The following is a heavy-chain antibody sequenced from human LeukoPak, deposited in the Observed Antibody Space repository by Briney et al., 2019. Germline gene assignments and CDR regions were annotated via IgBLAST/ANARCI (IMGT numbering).Heavy chain of an antibody. CDR3: ARVGQQLVDP. D-gene: IGHD6-13*01. J-gene: IGHJ5*02. Sequence: PSETLSLTCTVSGGSISSSSYYWGWIRQPPGKGLEWIGSIYYSGSTYYNPSLKSRVTISVDTSKNQFSLKLSSVTAADTAVYYCARVGQQLVDPWGQGTLVTVSS. CDR2: IYYSGST. CDR1: GGSISSSSYY. V-gene: IGHV4-39*07.